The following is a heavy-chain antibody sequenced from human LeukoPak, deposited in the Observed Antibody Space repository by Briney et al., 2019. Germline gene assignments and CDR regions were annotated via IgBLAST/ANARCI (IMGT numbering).Heavy chain of an antibody. Sequence: GGSLRLSCAASGFTFSSYAMNWARQAPGKGLEWVSHISSSGGSTYYAGSVKGRFTISRDNSKNTLYLQMNSLRAEDTAVYYCAKALTGTKAFDIWGQGTMVTVSS. CDR3: AKALTGTKAFDI. V-gene: IGHV3-23*01. CDR2: ISSSGGST. J-gene: IGHJ3*02. D-gene: IGHD1-20*01. CDR1: GFTFSSYA.